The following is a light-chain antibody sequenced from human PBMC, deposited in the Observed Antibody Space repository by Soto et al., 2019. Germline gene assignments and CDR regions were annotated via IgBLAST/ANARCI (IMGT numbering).Light chain of an antibody. CDR2: GAS. J-gene: IGKJ4*01. Sequence: EIVLTQSPGTQSLSPGERATLSCRASQSVSSSYLAWYQQKPGQAPSLLNYGASSRATGIPDRFSGSGSGTDFTLTISRLEPEDFSEYYCQHYGGSLSFGGGTKVEIK. V-gene: IGKV3-20*01. CDR1: QSVSSSY. CDR3: QHYGGSLS.